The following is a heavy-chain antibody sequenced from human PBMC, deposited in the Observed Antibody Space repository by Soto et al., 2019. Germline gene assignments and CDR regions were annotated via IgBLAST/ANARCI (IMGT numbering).Heavy chain of an antibody. V-gene: IGHV4-30-2*01. CDR1: NGSVSSGTYS. CDR2: IYYSGTT. J-gene: IGHJ6*02. CDR3: ARGHYYYGMDV. Sequence: QLRLQESGSGLVKPSQTLSLTCTVSNGSVSSGTYSWSWVRQPPGKGLEWIGYIYYSGTTYYTPSLKSRITMSMDRANDQFSLNLTSVTAADTAVYFCARGHYYYGMDVWGQGITVTVSS.